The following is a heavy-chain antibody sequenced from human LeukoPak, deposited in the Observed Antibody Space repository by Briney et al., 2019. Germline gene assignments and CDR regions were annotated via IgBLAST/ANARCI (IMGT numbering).Heavy chain of an antibody. Sequence: GGSRRLSCAAAGFTFISYAMSWVRQAPGKWLEWVSAIRGSGGSTYYADSVKGRFTIYRDNSKNTLYLQMNSLRAEDTAVYYCAILAVADFSALDYWGQGTLVTVSS. CDR2: IRGSGGST. V-gene: IGHV3-23*01. CDR1: GFTFISYA. J-gene: IGHJ4*02. D-gene: IGHD6-19*01. CDR3: AILAVADFSALDY.